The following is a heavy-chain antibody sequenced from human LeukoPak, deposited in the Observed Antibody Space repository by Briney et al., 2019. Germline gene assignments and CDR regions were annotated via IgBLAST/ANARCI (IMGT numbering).Heavy chain of an antibody. V-gene: IGHV3-48*03. CDR1: GFTFSSYE. Sequence: GGSLRLSCAASGFTFSSYEMNWGRQAPGKGLEWVSYISSSGGTIYYADSVKGRFTISRDNAKNSLYLQMNSLRAEDTAVYYCARGDYGDDFYYYGMDVWGQGTTVTVSS. D-gene: IGHD4-17*01. CDR2: ISSSGGTI. CDR3: ARGDYGDDFYYYGMDV. J-gene: IGHJ6*02.